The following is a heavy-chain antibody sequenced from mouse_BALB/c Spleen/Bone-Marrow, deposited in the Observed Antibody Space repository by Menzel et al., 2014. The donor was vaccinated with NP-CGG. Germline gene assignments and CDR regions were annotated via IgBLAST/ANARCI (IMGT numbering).Heavy chain of an antibody. CDR3: ARSGYFYYFDY. J-gene: IGHJ2*01. Sequence: EVKLMESGPGLVKPSQSLSLTCTVTGYSITSDYTWNWIRQFPGNKLEWMGYINYSGSTSYNPSLKSRISITRGTSKNQFFLQLNSVTTEDTATYYCARSGYFYYFDYWGQGTTLTVSS. CDR1: GYSITSDYT. V-gene: IGHV3-2*02. CDR2: INYSGST.